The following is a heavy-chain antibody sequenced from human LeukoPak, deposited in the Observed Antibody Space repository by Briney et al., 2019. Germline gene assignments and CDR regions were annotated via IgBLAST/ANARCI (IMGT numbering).Heavy chain of an antibody. V-gene: IGHV3-53*01. CDR3: ARGAGYNYPYYFDY. CDR2: IYGGGNI. D-gene: IGHD5-24*01. J-gene: IGHJ4*02. Sequence: ETLSLTCTVSGGSFSSGNYHWDWIRQAPGKGLEWVSVIYGGGNIYYADSVKGRFTISRDNSKNTLYLQMNSLRAEDTAVYYCARGAGYNYPYYFDYWGQGTLVTVSS. CDR1: GGSFSSGNYH.